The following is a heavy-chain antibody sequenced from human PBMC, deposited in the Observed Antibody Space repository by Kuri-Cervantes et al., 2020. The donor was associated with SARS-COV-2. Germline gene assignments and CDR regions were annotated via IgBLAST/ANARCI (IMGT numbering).Heavy chain of an antibody. CDR1: GGSISSSAYY. D-gene: IGHD3-3*01. Sequence: SETLSLTCTVSGGSISSSAYYWGWIRLPPGKGLEWIGNIYHIESTYSNPSLKSRVTISVDTSNSQFSLKLSSVTAADTAVYYWARQRGGFLEWLLCYDYWGQGTLVTVSS. J-gene: IGHJ4*02. V-gene: IGHV4-39*01. CDR2: IYHIEST. CDR3: ARQRGGFLEWLLCYDY.